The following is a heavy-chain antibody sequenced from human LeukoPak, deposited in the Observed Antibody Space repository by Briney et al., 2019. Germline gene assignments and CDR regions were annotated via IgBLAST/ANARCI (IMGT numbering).Heavy chain of an antibody. V-gene: IGHV4-39*01. CDR1: GGSISSSSYY. CDR2: IYYSGST. CDR3: ARQICVSEECTDYYYMDV. Sequence: SETLSLTCTVSGGSISSSSYYWGWIRQPPGKGLEWIGSIYYSGSTYYNPSLKSRVTISVDTSKNQFSLKLSSVTAADTAVYYCARQICVSEECTDYYYMDVWGKGTTVTVSS. J-gene: IGHJ6*03. D-gene: IGHD2-8*01.